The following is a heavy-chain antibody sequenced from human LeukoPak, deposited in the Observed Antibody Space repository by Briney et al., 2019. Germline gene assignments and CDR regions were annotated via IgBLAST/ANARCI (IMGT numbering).Heavy chain of an antibody. Sequence: PGGSLRLSCAASGFTFSSYAMSWVRQALGKGLEWVSAISGSGGSTYYADSVKGRFTISRDNSKNTLYLQMNSLRAEDTAVYYCAKFPITIFGVAVYYFDYWGQGTLVTVSS. D-gene: IGHD3-3*01. CDR2: ISGSGGST. CDR1: GFTFSSYA. CDR3: AKFPITIFGVAVYYFDY. V-gene: IGHV3-23*01. J-gene: IGHJ4*02.